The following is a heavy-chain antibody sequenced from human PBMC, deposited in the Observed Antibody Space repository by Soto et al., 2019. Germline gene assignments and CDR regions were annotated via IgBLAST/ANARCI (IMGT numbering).Heavy chain of an antibody. Sequence: SETLSLTCTVSGGSISSYYWSWIRQPPGKGLEWIGYIYYSGSTNYNPSLKSRVTISVDTSKNQFSLKLSSVTAADTAVYYCARQNYDILTGYDYWGQGTLVTVSS. J-gene: IGHJ4*02. CDR3: ARQNYDILTGYDY. V-gene: IGHV4-59*01. CDR1: GGSISSYY. CDR2: IYYSGST. D-gene: IGHD3-9*01.